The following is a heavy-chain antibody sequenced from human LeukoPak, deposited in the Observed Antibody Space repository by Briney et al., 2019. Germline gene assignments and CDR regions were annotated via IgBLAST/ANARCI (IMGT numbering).Heavy chain of an antibody. J-gene: IGHJ4*02. CDR1: GGSFSGYY. D-gene: IGHD5-18*01. CDR2: INHSGST. CDR3: ARAPRDTNSWYYFDY. Sequence: SETLSLTCAVYGGSFSGYYWSWLRQPPGKGLEWIGEINHSGSTNYNPSLKSRVTISVDTSKNQFSLKLSSVTAADTAVYYCARAPRDTNSWYYFDYWGQGTLVSVSS. V-gene: IGHV4-34*09.